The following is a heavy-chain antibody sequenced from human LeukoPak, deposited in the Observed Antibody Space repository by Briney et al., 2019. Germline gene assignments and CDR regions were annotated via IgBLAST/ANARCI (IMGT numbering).Heavy chain of an antibody. V-gene: IGHV1-24*01. CDR1: GYTLTELS. CDR3: ARGNSGSYDPTAAFDI. D-gene: IGHD1-26*01. Sequence: ASVKVSCKVSGYTLTELSMHWVRQAPGKGLEWMGGFDPEDGETIYAQKFQGRVTMTEDTSTDTAYMELSSLRSEDTAVYYCARGNSGSYDPTAAFDIWGQGTMVTVSS. J-gene: IGHJ3*02. CDR2: FDPEDGET.